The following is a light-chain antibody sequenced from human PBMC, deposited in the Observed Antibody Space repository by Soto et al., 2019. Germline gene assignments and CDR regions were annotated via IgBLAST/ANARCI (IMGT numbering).Light chain of an antibody. CDR1: SSNIGSNT. Sequence: QSVLTQPPSASGTPGQRVTISCSGSSSNIGSNTVNWYQQLPGTAPQLLIYSNNQRPSGVPDRFSGSKSGTSASLAISGLQSEDEADYYCAAWDDRLNGPVFGGGTKVTVL. CDR2: SNN. J-gene: IGLJ2*01. CDR3: AAWDDRLNGPV. V-gene: IGLV1-44*01.